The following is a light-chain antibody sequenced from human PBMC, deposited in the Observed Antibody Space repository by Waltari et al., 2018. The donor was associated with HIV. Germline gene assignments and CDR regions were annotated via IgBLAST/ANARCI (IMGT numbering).Light chain of an antibody. CDR2: KDG. Sequence: SYELTQPPLVSVSPGQTARITCPGDALPKQYAYWYQQKPGQAPVLASNKDGERPSGSSWRFSGSSSGTTVTLTISRVQAEDEADYYCQSADSSGTNWVFGGGTKLTVL. J-gene: IGLJ3*02. CDR1: ALPKQY. CDR3: QSADSSGTNWV. V-gene: IGLV3-25*03.